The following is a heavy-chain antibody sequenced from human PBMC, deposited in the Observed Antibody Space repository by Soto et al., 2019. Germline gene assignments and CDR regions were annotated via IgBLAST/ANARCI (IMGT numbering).Heavy chain of an antibody. CDR3: ARGLTYYDFWSGYPAPWFDP. Sequence: QVQLQESGPGLVKPSQTLSLTCTVSGGSISSGGYYWSWIRQHPGKGLEWIGYIYYSGSTNYNPSLKSRVTISVDTSKNQFSLKLSSVTAADTAVYYCARGLTYYDFWSGYPAPWFDPWGQGTLVTVSS. CDR2: IYYSGST. CDR1: GGSISSGGYY. V-gene: IGHV4-31*03. J-gene: IGHJ5*02. D-gene: IGHD3-3*01.